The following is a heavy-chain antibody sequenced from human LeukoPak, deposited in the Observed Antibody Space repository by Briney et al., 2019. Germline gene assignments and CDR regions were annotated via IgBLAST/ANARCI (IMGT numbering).Heavy chain of an antibody. Sequence: PSETLSLTCAVYGGSFSGYYWSWIRQPPGKGLEWIGEINHSGSTNYNPSLKSRVTITVDTSKNQFSLKLSSVTAADTAVYYCASGRLPTDYWGQGTLVTVSS. CDR2: INHSGST. V-gene: IGHV4-34*01. CDR1: GGSFSGYY. CDR3: ASGRLPTDY. J-gene: IGHJ4*02.